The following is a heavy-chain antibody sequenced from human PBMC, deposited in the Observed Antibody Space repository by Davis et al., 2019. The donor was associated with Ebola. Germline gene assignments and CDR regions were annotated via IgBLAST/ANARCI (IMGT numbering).Heavy chain of an antibody. CDR3: ARVQIPATAIPEWVWFDP. Sequence: SETLSLICTVSGGSISSYYWSWIRQPPGKGLEWIGEINHSGSTNYNPSLKSRVTISVDTSKNQFSLKLSSVTAADTAVYYCARVQIPATAIPEWVWFDPWGQGTLVTVSS. CDR2: INHSGST. J-gene: IGHJ5*02. CDR1: GGSISSYY. D-gene: IGHD2-2*02. V-gene: IGHV4-34*01.